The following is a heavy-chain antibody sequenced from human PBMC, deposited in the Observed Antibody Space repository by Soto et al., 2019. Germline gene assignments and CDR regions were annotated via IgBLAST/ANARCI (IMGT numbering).Heavy chain of an antibody. D-gene: IGHD5-18*01. CDR1: GFTFSSYD. Sequence: GGSLRLSCAASGFTFSSYDMHWVRQATGKGLEWVSAIGTADDTYYPGSEKGRFTISRENAKNTLYLQMNSLRAEYTALFYCVRVVSGYSYGEYYYYYICMDVLGQGITVTVSS. CDR3: VRVVSGYSYGEYYYYYICMDV. CDR2: IGTADDT. J-gene: IGHJ6*02. V-gene: IGHV3-13*04.